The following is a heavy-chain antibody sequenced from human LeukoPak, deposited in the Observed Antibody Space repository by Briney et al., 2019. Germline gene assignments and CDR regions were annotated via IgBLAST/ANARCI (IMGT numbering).Heavy chain of an antibody. D-gene: IGHD3-22*01. V-gene: IGHV3-23*01. CDR3: AKDRDRYYYDSSGYFDY. CDR1: GFSFSSYA. J-gene: IGHJ4*02. Sequence: GGSLSLSCAASGFSFSSYAMSWGRQAPGKGLEWVSAISGSGGSTYYADSVKGRFTISKDNSKNTLYLQMNNLRAEDTAVYYCAKDRDRYYYDSSGYFDYWGQGTLVTVSS. CDR2: ISGSGGST.